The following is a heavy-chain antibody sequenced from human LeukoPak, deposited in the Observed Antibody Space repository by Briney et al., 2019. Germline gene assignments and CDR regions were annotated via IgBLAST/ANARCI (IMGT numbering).Heavy chain of an antibody. CDR3: ARLEAFDI. J-gene: IGHJ3*02. V-gene: IGHV1-69*13. CDR1: GGTFSSYA. CDR2: IIPIFGTA. D-gene: IGHD1-1*01. Sequence: SVKVSCKASGGTFSSYAISWVRQAPEQGLEWMGGIIPIFGTANYAQKFLGRVTITADESTSTAYMELSSLRSEGTAVYYCARLEAFDIWGQGTMVTVSS.